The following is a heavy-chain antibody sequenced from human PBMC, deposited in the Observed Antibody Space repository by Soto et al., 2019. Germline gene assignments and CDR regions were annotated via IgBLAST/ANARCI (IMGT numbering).Heavy chain of an antibody. CDR3: ASGGYCSGGSCYDLHYYYYYLDV. CDR1: GGSISSYY. CDR2: IYYSGST. J-gene: IGHJ6*03. D-gene: IGHD2-15*01. V-gene: IGHV4-59*01. Sequence: SETLSLTCTVSGGSISSYYGSWILQPPGKGLEWIGYIYYSGSTNYNPYLKSRVTISVDTSKNQFSLKLSSVTAADTAVYYCASGGYCSGGSCYDLHYYYYYLDVWGKGTTVTVSS.